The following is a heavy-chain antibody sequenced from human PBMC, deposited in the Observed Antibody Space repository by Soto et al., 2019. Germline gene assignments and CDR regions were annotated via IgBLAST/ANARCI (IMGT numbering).Heavy chain of an antibody. V-gene: IGHV3-30*18. D-gene: IGHD6-19*01. Sequence: LRLSCAASGFTFSSYGMHWVRQAPGKGLEWVAVISYDGSNKYYADSVKGRFTISRDNSKNTLYLQMNSLRAEDTAVYYCAKDLIAVAGTGAFDIWGQGTMVTVSS. CDR1: GFTFSSYG. J-gene: IGHJ3*02. CDR2: ISYDGSNK. CDR3: AKDLIAVAGTGAFDI.